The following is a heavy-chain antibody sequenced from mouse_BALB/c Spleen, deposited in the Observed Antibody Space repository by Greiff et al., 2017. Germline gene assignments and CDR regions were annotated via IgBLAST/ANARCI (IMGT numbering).Heavy chain of an antibody. V-gene: IGHV5-4*02. CDR3: AREIYDEGDY. CDR1: GFTFSSYT. Sequence: EVKVEESGGGLVQPGGSLKLSCAASGFTFSSYTMYWVRQTPEKRLEWVATISDGGSYTYYPDSVKGRFTISRDNAKNNLYLQMSSLKSEDTAMYYCAREIYDEGDYLGQGTSVTVSS. CDR2: ISDGGSYT. D-gene: IGHD2-12*01. J-gene: IGHJ4*01.